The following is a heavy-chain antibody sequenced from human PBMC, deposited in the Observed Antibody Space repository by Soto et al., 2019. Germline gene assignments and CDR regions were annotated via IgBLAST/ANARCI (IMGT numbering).Heavy chain of an antibody. CDR3: ARDWVITGTTEYYYYYYGMDV. Sequence: QVQLQQSGPGLVKPSQTLSLTCAISGDSVSSNSAAWNWIRQSPSRGLEWLGRTYYRSKWYNDYAVSVKSRITINPNTSKNQFSLQLNSVTPEDTAVYYCARDWVITGTTEYYYYYYGMDVWGQGTTVTVSS. J-gene: IGHJ6*02. CDR2: TYYRSKWYN. V-gene: IGHV6-1*01. CDR1: GDSVSSNSAA. D-gene: IGHD1-7*01.